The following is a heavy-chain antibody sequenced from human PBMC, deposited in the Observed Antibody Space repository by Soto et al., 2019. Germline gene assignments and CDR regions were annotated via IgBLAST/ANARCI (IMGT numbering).Heavy chain of an antibody. CDR2: FDPEDGET. J-gene: IGHJ5*02. CDR1: GYTLTELP. CDR3: ATEPPYYYDSSGYWAPWFDP. D-gene: IGHD3-22*01. V-gene: IGHV1-24*01. Sequence: GASVKVSCKVSGYTLTELPMHWVRQAPGKGLEWMGGFDPEDGETIYAQKFQGRVTMTEDTSTDTAYMELSSLRSEDTAVYYCATEPPYYYDSSGYWAPWFDPWGQGTLVTVSS.